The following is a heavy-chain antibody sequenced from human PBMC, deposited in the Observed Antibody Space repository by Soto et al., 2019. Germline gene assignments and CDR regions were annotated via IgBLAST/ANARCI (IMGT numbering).Heavy chain of an antibody. Sequence: EASVKVSCKASGYTFTSYGISWVRQAPGQGLEWMGWISAYNGNTNYAQKLQGRVTMTTDTYTSTAYMELRSLRSDDTAVYYCARARVGFLGHKNYYMDVWGKGTTVTV. D-gene: IGHD3-3*01. CDR1: GYTFTSYG. V-gene: IGHV1-18*01. CDR2: ISAYNGNT. CDR3: ARARVGFLGHKNYYMDV. J-gene: IGHJ6*03.